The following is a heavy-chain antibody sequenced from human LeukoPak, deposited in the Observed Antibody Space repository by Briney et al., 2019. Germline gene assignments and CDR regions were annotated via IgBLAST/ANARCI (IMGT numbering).Heavy chain of an antibody. CDR1: GFTFSDYG. V-gene: IGHV3-23*01. Sequence: GGTLRLSCAASGFTFSDYGMNWVRQAPGKGLEWVSTISGSGGSIYYADSVRGRFTISRDNSKNTLYLQMNSLRAEDTAVYHCAGKQGSGSLRPLDYWGQGTLVTVSS. CDR2: ISGSGGSI. D-gene: IGHD3-10*01. CDR3: AGKQGSGSLRPLDY. J-gene: IGHJ4*02.